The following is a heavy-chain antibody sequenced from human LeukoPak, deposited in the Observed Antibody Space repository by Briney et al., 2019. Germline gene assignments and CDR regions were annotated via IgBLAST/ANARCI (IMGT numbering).Heavy chain of an antibody. J-gene: IGHJ4*02. D-gene: IGHD6-13*01. Sequence: GGSLTLSCAASGFTFDDYAMHWVRQAPGKGLEWVSGISWNSGSIGYADSVKGRFTISRDNAKNSLYLQMNSLRAEDTALYYCAKDIQAGIAAAGTFDYWGQGTLVTVSS. CDR2: ISWNSGSI. V-gene: IGHV3-9*01. CDR1: GFTFDDYA. CDR3: AKDIQAGIAAAGTFDY.